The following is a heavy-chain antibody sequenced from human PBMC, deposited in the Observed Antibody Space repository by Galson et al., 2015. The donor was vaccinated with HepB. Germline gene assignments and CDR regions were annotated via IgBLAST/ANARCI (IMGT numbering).Heavy chain of an antibody. V-gene: IGHV3-48*01. D-gene: IGHD6-19*01. J-gene: IGHJ4*02. CDR3: ARLGLGFDY. CDR1: GFTFSSYS. Sequence: SLRLSCAASGFTFSSYSMNWVRQAPGKGLEWVSYISSSSSTIYYADSVKGRFTISRDNAKNSLYLQMNSLRAEDTAVYYCARLGLGFDYWGQGTLVTVSS. CDR2: ISSSSSTI.